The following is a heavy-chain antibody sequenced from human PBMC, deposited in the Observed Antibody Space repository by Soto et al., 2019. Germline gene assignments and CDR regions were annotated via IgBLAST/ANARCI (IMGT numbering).Heavy chain of an antibody. V-gene: IGHV4-59*08. Sequence: PSDTLSLTCTVSGGSISSYYWSWIRQPPGKGLEWIGYIYYSGSTNYNPSLKSRVTMSVDTSKNQFSLELTSVTAADTAVYYFARHGSGGRAFDIWGPGTMVTVSS. CDR3: ARHGSGGRAFDI. D-gene: IGHD3-10*01. CDR2: IYYSGST. J-gene: IGHJ3*02. CDR1: GGSISSYY.